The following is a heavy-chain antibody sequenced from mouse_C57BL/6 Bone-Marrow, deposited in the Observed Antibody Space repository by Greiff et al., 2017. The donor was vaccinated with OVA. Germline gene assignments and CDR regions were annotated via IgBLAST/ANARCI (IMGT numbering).Heavy chain of an antibody. CDR3: ARNGLWNLFYFDY. Sequence: VKVVESGPGLVAPSQSLSITCTVSGFSLTSYAISWVRQPPGKGLEWLGVIWTGGGTNYNSALKSRLSISKDNSKSQVFLKMNSLQTDDTARYYCARNGLWNLFYFDYWGQGTTLTVSS. V-gene: IGHV2-9-1*01. CDR2: IWTGGGT. CDR1: GFSLTSYA. D-gene: IGHD1-1*01. J-gene: IGHJ2*01.